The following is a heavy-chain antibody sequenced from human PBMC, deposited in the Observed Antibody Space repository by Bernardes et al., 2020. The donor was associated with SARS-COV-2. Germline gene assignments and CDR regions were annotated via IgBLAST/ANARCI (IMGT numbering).Heavy chain of an antibody. Sequence: GGSLRLCCAASGFTFSSYAMSWVRQAPGKGLEWVSAISGSGGSTYYADSVKGRFTISRDNSKNTLYLQMNSLRAEDTAVYYCARGRNQLLFRGAGYYYYMDVWGKGTTVTVSS. CDR1: GFTFSSYA. CDR3: ARGRNQLLFRGAGYYYYMDV. CDR2: ISGSGGST. V-gene: IGHV3-23*01. D-gene: IGHD2-2*01. J-gene: IGHJ6*03.